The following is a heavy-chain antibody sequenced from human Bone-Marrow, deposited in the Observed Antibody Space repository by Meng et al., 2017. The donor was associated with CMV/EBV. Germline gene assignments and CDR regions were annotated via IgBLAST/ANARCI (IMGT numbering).Heavy chain of an antibody. Sequence: GESLKISCAASGFTFSSYAVNWVRQIPGKGLEWVSTINNFGDITNYADSVKGRFTISRDNSKNTLYLQMSSLRAEDTAIYYCARADMRVVVTTILVFGSFDYWGQGARVTGYS. V-gene: IGHV3-23*01. J-gene: IGHJ4*02. CDR3: ARADMRVVVTTILVFGSFDY. D-gene: IGHD3-22*01. CDR2: INNFGDIT. CDR1: GFTFSSYA.